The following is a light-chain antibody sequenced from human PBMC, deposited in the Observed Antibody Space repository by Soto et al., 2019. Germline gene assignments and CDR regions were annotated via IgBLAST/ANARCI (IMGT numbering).Light chain of an antibody. CDR2: SNN. CDR1: SSNIGSNT. CDR3: AAWDDSLNGVA. Sequence: QSVLTQPPSASGTPGQRVTISCSGSSSNIGSNTVNWYQQLPGTAPKLLIYSNNQRPSGVPYRFSGSKSGTSASLAISGLQSEDEADYYCAAWDDSLNGVAFGGGTKVTVL. J-gene: IGLJ2*01. V-gene: IGLV1-44*01.